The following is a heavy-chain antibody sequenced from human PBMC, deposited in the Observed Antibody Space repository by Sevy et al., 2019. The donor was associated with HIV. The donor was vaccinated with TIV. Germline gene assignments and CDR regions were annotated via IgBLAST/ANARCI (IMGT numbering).Heavy chain of an antibody. J-gene: IGHJ3*02. CDR3: ASDLLNYYDSTGLPDAFDI. CDR2: ISSSGEIT. CDR1: GFTLSYYE. D-gene: IGHD3-22*01. Sequence: GGSLRLSCLASGFTLSYYEMNWVRQAPGKGLEWVSYISSSGEITYYADSVKGRFTVSRDNAKNSLYLQMNSLRAEDTAVYYCASDLLNYYDSTGLPDAFDIWGQGTMVTVSS. V-gene: IGHV3-48*03.